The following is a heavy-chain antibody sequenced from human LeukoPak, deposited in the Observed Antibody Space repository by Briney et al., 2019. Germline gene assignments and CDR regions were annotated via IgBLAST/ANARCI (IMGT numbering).Heavy chain of an antibody. J-gene: IGHJ4*02. Sequence: GESLKISCKASGSSFTTHWIGWVRQMPGKGLEWMGILHPGNFDTRYSPSFQGQVTISADKSISTAYLQWSSLKASDTAMYYCARGDTEVAATADYWGQGTLVTVSS. V-gene: IGHV5-51*01. CDR2: LHPGNFDT. CDR1: GSSFTTHW. D-gene: IGHD6-19*01. CDR3: ARGDTEVAATADY.